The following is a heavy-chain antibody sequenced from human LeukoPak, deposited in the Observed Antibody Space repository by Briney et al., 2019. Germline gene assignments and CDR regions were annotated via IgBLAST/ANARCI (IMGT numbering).Heavy chain of an antibody. V-gene: IGHV4-39*01. Sequence: PSETLSLTCTVSGGSISRSRDYWGWIRQPPGKGLEWIGSIYYSGSTYYNPSLKSRVTISGDTSKNRFSLKLSSVTAADTAVYFCARHDVSGSYYYFDYWGQGTLVTVSS. D-gene: IGHD3-16*01. CDR2: IYYSGST. CDR3: ARHDVSGSYYYFDY. CDR1: GGSISRSRDY. J-gene: IGHJ4*02.